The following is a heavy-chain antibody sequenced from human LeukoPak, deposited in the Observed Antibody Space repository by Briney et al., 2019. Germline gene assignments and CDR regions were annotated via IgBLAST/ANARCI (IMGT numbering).Heavy chain of an antibody. V-gene: IGHV3-66*01. CDR2: IYIDGST. CDR3: ARDPRGILTGYYVY. CDR1: GFTVSSNF. J-gene: IGHJ4*02. D-gene: IGHD3-9*01. Sequence: GSLRLSCAASGFTVSSNFMSWVRQAPGKGLEWVSVIYIDGSTYYADSVRGRFTISRDNSKNTLYLQMNSLRAEDTAVYYCARDPRGILTGYYVYWGQGTLVTVSS.